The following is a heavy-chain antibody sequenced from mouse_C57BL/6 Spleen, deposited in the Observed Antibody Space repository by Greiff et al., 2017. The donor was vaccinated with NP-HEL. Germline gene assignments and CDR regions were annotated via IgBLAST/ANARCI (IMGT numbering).Heavy chain of an antibody. Sequence: EVKLQESGPELVKPGASVKISCKASGYSFTGYYMNWVKQSPEKSLEWIGEINPSTGGTTYNQKFKAKATLTVDKSSSTAYMQLKSLTSEDSAVYYCASLPYYAMDYWGQGTSVTVSS. CDR1: GYSFTGYY. V-gene: IGHV1-42*01. CDR2: INPSTGGT. CDR3: ASLPYYAMDY. J-gene: IGHJ4*01.